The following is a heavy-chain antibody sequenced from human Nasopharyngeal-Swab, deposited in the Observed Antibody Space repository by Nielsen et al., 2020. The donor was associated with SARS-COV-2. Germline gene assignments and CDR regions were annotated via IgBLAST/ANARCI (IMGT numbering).Heavy chain of an antibody. CDR1: GYTFSNYA. V-gene: IGHV3-23*01. CDR2: VDYDGVRT. CDR3: ADPPFSEY. J-gene: IGHJ4*02. Sequence: GKSLKISCTGSGYTFSNYAISWVRQAPGQGLEWVSTVDYDGVRTHYADSVEGRFTISRDNSKSTLYLQMNSLRADDTALYYCADPPFSEYWGQGTLVTVSS.